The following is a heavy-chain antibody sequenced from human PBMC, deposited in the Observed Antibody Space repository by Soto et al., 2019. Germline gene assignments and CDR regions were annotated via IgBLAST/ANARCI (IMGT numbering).Heavy chain of an antibody. CDR3: XXXSPAXGTNWFXP. V-gene: IGHV4-39*01. CDR1: GGSISSSYY. Sequence: QLQLQESGPGLVKPSETLSLTCTVSGGSISSSYYWGWIRQPPGKGLEWIGSIYYSGSTNYNPSXXXXXXXXVXTSXXXXXXXXXXXXXXXXXXXXXXXXSPAXGTNWFXP. CDR2: IYYSGST. J-gene: IGHJ5*02. D-gene: IGHD6-13*01.